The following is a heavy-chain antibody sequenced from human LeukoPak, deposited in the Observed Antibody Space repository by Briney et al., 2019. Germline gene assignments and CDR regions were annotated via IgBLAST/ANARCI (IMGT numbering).Heavy chain of an antibody. CDR1: GFTFSSYA. CDR2: ISGSGGST. Sequence: PGGSLRLSCAASGFTFSSYAMSWVRQAPGKGLEWVSAISGSGGSTYYADSVKGRFTISRDNSKNTLYLQMNSLRAEDTAVYYCAKDLTALSMVRDDAFDIWGQGTTVTVSS. CDR3: AKDLTALSMVRDDAFDI. V-gene: IGHV3-23*01. D-gene: IGHD3-10*01. J-gene: IGHJ3*02.